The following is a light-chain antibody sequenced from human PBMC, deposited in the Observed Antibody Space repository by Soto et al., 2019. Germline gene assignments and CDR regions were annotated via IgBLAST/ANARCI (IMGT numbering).Light chain of an antibody. J-gene: IGLJ2*01. CDR2: DNN. CDR3: ATWDDSLSAVL. Sequence: QSVLTQPPSVSAAPGQKVTISCSGSSSNIGNNYVSWYQQLPGTAPKLLIYDNNRRPSGIPDRFSDSKSGTSATLGITGLQTGDEADYFCATWDDSLSAVLFGGGTK. V-gene: IGLV1-51*01. CDR1: SSNIGNNY.